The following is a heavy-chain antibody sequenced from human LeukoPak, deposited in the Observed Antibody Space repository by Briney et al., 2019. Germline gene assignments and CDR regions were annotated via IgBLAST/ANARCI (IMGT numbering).Heavy chain of an antibody. CDR1: GFTFSSYS. V-gene: IGHV3-48*01. Sequence: GGSLRLSCAVSGFTFSSYSMNWVRQAPGKGLEWVSYISSSSSTIYYADSVKGRFTISRDNAKNSLYLQMNSLRAEDTAVYYCARETYYYGSGSYDYWGQGTLVTVSS. CDR2: ISSSSSTI. D-gene: IGHD3-10*01. CDR3: ARETYYYGSGSYDY. J-gene: IGHJ4*02.